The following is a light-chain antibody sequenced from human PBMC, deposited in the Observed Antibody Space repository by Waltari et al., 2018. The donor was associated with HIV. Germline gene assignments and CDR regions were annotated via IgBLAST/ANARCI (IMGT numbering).Light chain of an antibody. CDR3: NSYTTSSTLHVV. V-gene: IGLV2-14*03. J-gene: IGLJ2*01. CDR2: DVC. CDR1: SRDVGGSNS. Sequence: QSALTQPASVSGSPGQSITLSCTGTSRDVGGSNSVSCYQHHPGKAPKLMIYDVCNRPSGVSNRFSGSKSGNTASLTISGLQAEDEADYYCNSYTTSSTLHVVFGGGTKLTVL.